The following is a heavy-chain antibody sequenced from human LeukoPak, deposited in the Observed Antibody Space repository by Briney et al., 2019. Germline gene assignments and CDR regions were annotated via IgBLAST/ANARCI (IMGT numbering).Heavy chain of an antibody. D-gene: IGHD3-10*01. V-gene: IGHV4-39*01. CDR2: IYYSGST. CDR1: GGSITTTNYY. Sequence: KASETLSLTCSVSGGSITTTNYYWGWIRQPPGKGLEWIGSIYYSGSTYYNPSLKSRVTISVDTSKNQFSLKLSSVTAADTAVYYCARPYYYGSGTDYWGQGTLVTVSS. CDR3: ARPYYYGSGTDY. J-gene: IGHJ4*02.